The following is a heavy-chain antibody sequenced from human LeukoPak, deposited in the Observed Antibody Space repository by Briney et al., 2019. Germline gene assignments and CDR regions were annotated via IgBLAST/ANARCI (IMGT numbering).Heavy chain of an antibody. V-gene: IGHV3-33*01. D-gene: IGHD6-13*01. Sequence: GRSLRLSCAASGSSFSSYGMHWVRQAPGRGLEWVAIIWSDGSNKYYADSVKGRFTISRDNSKNTLYLQMNSLRAEDTAVYYCARADSSSWPGEAFDAWGQGTMVTVSS. J-gene: IGHJ3*01. CDR3: ARADSSSWPGEAFDA. CDR2: IWSDGSNK. CDR1: GSSFSSYG.